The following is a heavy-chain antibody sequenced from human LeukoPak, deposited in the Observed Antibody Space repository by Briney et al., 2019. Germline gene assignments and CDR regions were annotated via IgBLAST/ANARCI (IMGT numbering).Heavy chain of an antibody. CDR3: TRKAWELLHAFDI. J-gene: IGHJ3*02. Sequence: GGSLRLSCTASGFTFGDYAMSWVRQAPGKGLEWVGFIRSKGYGGTTEYAASVKGRFTISRDDSKSIAYLQMNSLKTEDTAVYYCTRKAWELLHAFDIWGQGTMVTVSS. CDR1: GFTFGDYA. V-gene: IGHV3-49*04. D-gene: IGHD1-26*01. CDR2: IRSKGYGGTT.